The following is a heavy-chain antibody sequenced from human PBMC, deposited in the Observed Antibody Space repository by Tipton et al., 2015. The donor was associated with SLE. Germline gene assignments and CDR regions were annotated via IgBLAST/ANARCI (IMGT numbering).Heavy chain of an antibody. J-gene: IGHJ6*02. CDR3: AKEMAAQYYTMDV. CDR1: GFTFSSSA. Sequence: SLRLSCAASGFTFSSSAMTWVRQAPGKGLEWVSILSTGDSPYYTDSVKGRFTISRDNSKNTLYVQMNSLRAEDSAVYYCAKEMAAQYYTMDVWGQGTTVIVSS. CDR2: ILSTGDSP. D-gene: IGHD2/OR15-2a*01. V-gene: IGHV3-23*01.